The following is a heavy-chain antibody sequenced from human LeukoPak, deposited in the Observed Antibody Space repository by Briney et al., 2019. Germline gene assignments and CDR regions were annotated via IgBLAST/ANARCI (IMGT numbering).Heavy chain of an antibody. CDR1: GFTFSDYY. CDR2: ISSSGSTI. D-gene: IGHD6-6*01. Sequence: GGSLRLSCAASGFTFSDYYMIWIRQAPGKGLEWVSYISSSGSTIYYADSVKGRFTISRDNAKNSLYLQMNSLRAEDTAVYYCARGSSSTYHAFDIWGQGTMVTVSS. J-gene: IGHJ3*02. V-gene: IGHV3-11*01. CDR3: ARGSSSTYHAFDI.